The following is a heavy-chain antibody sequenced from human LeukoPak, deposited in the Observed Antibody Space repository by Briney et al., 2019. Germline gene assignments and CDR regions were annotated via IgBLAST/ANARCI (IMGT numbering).Heavy chain of an antibody. CDR2: IHHSGSI. J-gene: IGHJ4*02. CDR3: ARGRRVVVIFDY. CDR1: GVSISSNLW. D-gene: IGHD3-22*01. V-gene: IGHV4-4*02. Sequence: PSGTLSLTCAVSGVSISSNLWWTWVRQPPGKGLEWIAEIHHSGSINYNPSLKSRVTISVDTSKNQFSLKLSSVTAADTAVYYCARGRRVVVIFDYWGQGTLVTVSS.